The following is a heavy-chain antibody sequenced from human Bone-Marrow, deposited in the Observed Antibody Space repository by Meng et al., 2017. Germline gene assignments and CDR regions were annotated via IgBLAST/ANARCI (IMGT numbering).Heavy chain of an antibody. V-gene: IGHV5-51*01. CDR2: IYPGDSDT. CDR3: ATTVGAEEDYFDY. CDR1: GYSCTSYW. Sequence: GGSLRLSCKGSGYSCTSYWIGWVRQMPGKGLEWMGIIYPGDSDTRYSPSFQGQVTIAADKSISTAYLQWSSLKASDTAMYYCATTVGAEEDYFDYWGQGTLVTVSS. D-gene: IGHD4-11*01. J-gene: IGHJ4*02.